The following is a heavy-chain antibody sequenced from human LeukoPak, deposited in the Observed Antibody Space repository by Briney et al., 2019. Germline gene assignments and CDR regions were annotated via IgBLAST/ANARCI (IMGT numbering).Heavy chain of an antibody. CDR3: AKASGSLGAPFDY. CDR1: GFTSTSYG. CDR2: LKYDGRND. D-gene: IGHD3-10*01. V-gene: IGHV3-33*06. Sequence: PGGSLRLSCAAFGFTSTSYGMHWVRQAPGKGLEWVAVLKYDGRNDFYADSVRGRFTISGDNGQNTLYLQMNSLRAEDTAAYYCAKASGSLGAPFDYWGQGTLVTVSS. J-gene: IGHJ4*02.